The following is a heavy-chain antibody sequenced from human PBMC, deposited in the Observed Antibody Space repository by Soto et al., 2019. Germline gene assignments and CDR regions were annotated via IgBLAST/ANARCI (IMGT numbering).Heavy chain of an antibody. CDR3: ARGNLSP. V-gene: IGHV1-18*03. D-gene: IGHD3-16*02. Sequence: ASVKVSCKASGYSFTTYGINWVRQAPGQGLEWMGCISPYNGNTEYAQKFLGRVTVTTDTSTSTAYMELRSLTSDDMAVYYCARGNLSPWGQGTLVTVSS. J-gene: IGHJ5*02. CDR2: ISPYNGNT. CDR1: GYSFTTYG.